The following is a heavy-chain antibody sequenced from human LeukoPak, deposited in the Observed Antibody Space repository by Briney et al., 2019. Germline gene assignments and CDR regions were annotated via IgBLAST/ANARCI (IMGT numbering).Heavy chain of an antibody. Sequence: PEASVKVSCKASGYTFTSYDINWVRQATGQGLEWMGWMNPNSGNTGYAQKFQGRVTMTRNTSISTAYMELSSLRSEDTAVYYCARDSYSYSGSYSNFDYWGQGTLVTVSS. V-gene: IGHV1-8*01. J-gene: IGHJ4*02. CDR2: MNPNSGNT. CDR3: ARDSYSYSGSYSNFDY. D-gene: IGHD1-26*01. CDR1: GYTFTSYD.